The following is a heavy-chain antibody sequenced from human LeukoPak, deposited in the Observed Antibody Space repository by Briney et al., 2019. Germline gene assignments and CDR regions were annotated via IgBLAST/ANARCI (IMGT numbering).Heavy chain of an antibody. V-gene: IGHV3-74*01. CDR3: ARTARGASNWYFLDC. Sequence: PGGSLRLSCAASGFTFSSYWMDWVRQVPGKGLVWVSRINSDGSSTVYADSVKGRFTISRDNAKNTLYLQMNSLRAEDTAVYCCARTARGASNWYFLDCWGQGTLVTVSS. J-gene: IGHJ4*02. CDR2: INSDGSST. CDR1: GFTFSSYW. D-gene: IGHD6-13*01.